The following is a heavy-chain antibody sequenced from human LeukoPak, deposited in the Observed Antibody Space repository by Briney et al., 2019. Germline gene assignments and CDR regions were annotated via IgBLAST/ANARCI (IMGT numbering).Heavy chain of an antibody. CDR3: AKDSYGSGSYFDY. Sequence: GGSLRLSCVASGFTFSNYWMSWVRQAPGKGLEWVANIKQDGSEKYYVDSVKGRFTISRDNAKKSLYLQMNSLRAEDTAVYYCAKDSYGSGSYFDYWGQGTLVTVSS. CDR2: IKQDGSEK. J-gene: IGHJ4*02. V-gene: IGHV3-7*03. D-gene: IGHD3-10*01. CDR1: GFTFSNYW.